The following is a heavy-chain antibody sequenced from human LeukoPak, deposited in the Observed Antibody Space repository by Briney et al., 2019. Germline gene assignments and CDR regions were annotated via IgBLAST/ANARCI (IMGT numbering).Heavy chain of an antibody. V-gene: IGHV4-59*01. J-gene: IGHJ4*02. CDR1: GGSISSYY. CDR3: ARGSGGSSSGYFDY. Sequence: PSETLSLTCTVSGGSISSYYWSWIRQPPGKGLEWIGYIYYSGSTNYNPSLKSRVTISVDTPKNQFSLKLSSVTAADTAVYYCARGSGGSSSGYFDYWGQGTLVTVSS. CDR2: IYYSGST. D-gene: IGHD6-6*01.